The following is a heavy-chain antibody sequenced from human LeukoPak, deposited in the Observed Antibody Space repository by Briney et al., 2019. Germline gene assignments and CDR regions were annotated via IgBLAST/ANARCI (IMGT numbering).Heavy chain of an antibody. V-gene: IGHV4-39*01. CDR1: GGSISSSSYY. Sequence: SETLSLTCTVSGGSISSSSYYWGWIRQPPGKRLEWIGSIYYSGSTYYNPSLKSRVTISVDASKNQFSLKLSSVTAADTAVYYCARRGIAARSNYYYMDVWGKGTTVTVSS. J-gene: IGHJ6*03. CDR2: IYYSGST. D-gene: IGHD6-6*01. CDR3: ARRGIAARSNYYYMDV.